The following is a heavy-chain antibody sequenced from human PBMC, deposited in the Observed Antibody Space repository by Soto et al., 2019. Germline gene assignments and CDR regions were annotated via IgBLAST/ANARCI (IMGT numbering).Heavy chain of an antibody. CDR1: GGPISSYY. CDR2: IYYSGST. D-gene: IGHD3-9*01. V-gene: IGHV4-59*01. J-gene: IGHJ5*02. CDR3: ACSPPRLYYDILTGNTEGSHNWFDP. Sequence: PSETLSLTCTVSGGPISSYYWSWIRQPPGKGLEWIGYIYYSGSTNYNPSLKSRVTISVDTSKNQFSLKLSSVTAADTAVYYCACSPPRLYYDILTGNTEGSHNWFDPWGQGTLVTVSS.